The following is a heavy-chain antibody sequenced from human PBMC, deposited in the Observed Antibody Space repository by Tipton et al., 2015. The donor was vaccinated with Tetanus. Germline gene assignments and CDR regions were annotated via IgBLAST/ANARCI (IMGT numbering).Heavy chain of an antibody. J-gene: IGHJ4*02. V-gene: IGHV3-30*18. CDR2: ISDGGGEK. CDR3: AKDAIFGVSKGYFDY. Sequence: SLRLSCAASGFAVAVNYMTWVRQAPGKGLEWVAVISDGGGEKFYADSVKGRFTISRDNSKNMVFLHMSGLRPEDTAVYYCAKDAIFGVSKGYFDYWGQGTLVTVSS. CDR1: GFAVAVNY. D-gene: IGHD3-3*01.